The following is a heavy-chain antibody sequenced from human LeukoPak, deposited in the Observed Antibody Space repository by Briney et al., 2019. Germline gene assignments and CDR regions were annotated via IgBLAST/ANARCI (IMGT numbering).Heavy chain of an antibody. J-gene: IGHJ4*02. CDR3: AKLLRAGRLLTISLDS. D-gene: IGHD3-10*01. CDR1: GFTVSSNY. Sequence: PGGSLRLSCAASGFTVSSNYMSWVRQAPGKGLEWVSVIYSGGSTYYADSVKGRFTISRDNSKNTVYLQLNSLRAEDTAVYYCAKLLRAGRLLTISLDSWGQGTLVTASS. V-gene: IGHV3-53*01. CDR2: IYSGGST.